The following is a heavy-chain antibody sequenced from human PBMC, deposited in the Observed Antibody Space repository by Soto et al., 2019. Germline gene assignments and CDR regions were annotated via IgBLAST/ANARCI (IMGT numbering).Heavy chain of an antibody. J-gene: IGHJ3*02. CDR2: ISGSGGST. Sequence: EVQLLESGGGLVQPGGSLRLSCAASGLTFSSYAMSWVRQAPGKGLEGVSAISGSGGSTYYADSVKGRFTTSRDNSKNLMYLQMNSLRADDTAVYFCARRRGPLLKDAFDIWGQGTMVTVSS. V-gene: IGHV3-23*01. CDR3: ARRRGPLLKDAFDI. CDR1: GLTFSSYA. D-gene: IGHD2-15*01.